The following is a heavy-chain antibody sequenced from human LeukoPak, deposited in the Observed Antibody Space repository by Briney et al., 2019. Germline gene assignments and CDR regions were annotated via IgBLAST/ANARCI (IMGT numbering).Heavy chain of an antibody. D-gene: IGHD4-17*01. CDR2: IIPILGIA. CDR3: ARDAAYGDYGRARNWFDP. CDR1: GGTFSSYA. J-gene: IGHJ5*02. Sequence: SVKVSCKASGGTFSSYAISWVRQAPGQGLEWIGRIIPILGIANYAQKFQGRVTITADKSTSTAYMELSSLRSEDTAVYYCARDAAYGDYGRARNWFDPWGQGTLVTVSS. V-gene: IGHV1-69*04.